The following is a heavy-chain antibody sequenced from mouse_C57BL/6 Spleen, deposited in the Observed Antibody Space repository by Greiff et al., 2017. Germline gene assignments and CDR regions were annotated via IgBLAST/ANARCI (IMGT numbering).Heavy chain of an antibody. CDR3: ARHEDLHYCGSSPYAMGD. CDR2: FYPGGGSI. Sequence: QVQLQQSGAELVKPGASVKLSCKASGYTFTGYTIHWVKQRSGQGLEWIGWFYPGGGSIKYNEKFKDKATLTADKSSSTDYMELSSLTSEDSAVYFCARHEDLHYCGSSPYAMGDWGQGASVTVSS. D-gene: IGHD1-1*01. CDR1: GYTFTGYT. V-gene: IGHV1-62-2*01. J-gene: IGHJ4*01.